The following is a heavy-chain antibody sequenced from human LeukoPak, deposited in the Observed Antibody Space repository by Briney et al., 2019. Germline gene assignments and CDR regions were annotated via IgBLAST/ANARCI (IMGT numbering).Heavy chain of an antibody. CDR3: AKDGFARITMVRGVRGDAFDI. J-gene: IGHJ3*02. CDR2: ISGSGGST. V-gene: IGHV3-23*01. Sequence: GGSLRLSCAASGFTFSSYAMSWVRQAPGKGLEWVSAISGSGGSTYYADSVKGRFTISRDNSKDTLYLQMNSLRAEDTAVYYCAKDGFARITMVRGVRGDAFDIWGQGTMVTVSS. CDR1: GFTFSSYA. D-gene: IGHD3-10*01.